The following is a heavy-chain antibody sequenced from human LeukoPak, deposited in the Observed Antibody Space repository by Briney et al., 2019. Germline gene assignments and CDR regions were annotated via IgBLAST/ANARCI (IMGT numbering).Heavy chain of an antibody. D-gene: IGHD2-2*01. CDR3: ARDPGSTSGDWFDP. Sequence: PSQTLSLTCTVSGGSISSGSYYWSWIRQPAGKGLEWIGRIYTSGSTNYNPSLKSRVTISVDTSKNQFSLKLSSVTAADTAVYYCARDPGSTSGDWFDPWGQGTLVTVSS. V-gene: IGHV4-61*02. J-gene: IGHJ5*02. CDR1: GGSISSGSYY. CDR2: IYTSGST.